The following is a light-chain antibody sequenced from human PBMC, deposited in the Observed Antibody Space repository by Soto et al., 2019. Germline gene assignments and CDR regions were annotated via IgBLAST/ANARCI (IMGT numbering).Light chain of an antibody. V-gene: IGLV2-14*01. CDR1: SSDVGAYNY. CDR3: TSYTTSSTVL. Sequence: QSALTQPASVSGSPGQSISISCTGTSSDVGAYNYVSWYQRHPGKVPKLIIYEVSNRPSGVSDRFSGSKSGNTASLTISGLQTEDESHYYCTSYTTSSTVLFGGGTKLTVL. CDR2: EVS. J-gene: IGLJ3*02.